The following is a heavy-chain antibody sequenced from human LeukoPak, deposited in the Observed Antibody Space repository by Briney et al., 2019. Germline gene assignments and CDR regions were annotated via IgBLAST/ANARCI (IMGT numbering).Heavy chain of an antibody. CDR2: INTKTGNP. D-gene: IGHD6-19*01. CDR1: GYTFTGHA. J-gene: IGHJ4*02. V-gene: IGHV7-4-1*02. CDR3: AKGGWVAVTGMDS. Sequence: AASVKVSCKASGYTFTGHAMNWVRQAPGQGPERMGYINTKTGNPTYAQRFTGRFVFSLDTSVSTAYLQISSLKPEDTGVYYCAKGGWVAVTGMDSWGQGTLVTVSS.